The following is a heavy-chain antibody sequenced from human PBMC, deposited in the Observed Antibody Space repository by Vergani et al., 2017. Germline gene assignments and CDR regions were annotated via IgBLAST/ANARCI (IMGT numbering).Heavy chain of an antibody. CDR2: IRYDGSNK. V-gene: IGHV3-30*02. CDR1: GFTFSSYG. Sequence: VQLVESGGGLVQPGGSLRLSCAASGFTFSSYGMHWVRQAPGKGLEWVAFIRYDGSNKYYADSVKGRFTISRDNSKNTLYLQMNSLRAEDTAVYYCAKDMEDRAGGSYYYYYYGMDVWGQGTTVTVSS. J-gene: IGHJ6*02. CDR3: AKDMEDRAGGSYYYYYYGMDV. D-gene: IGHD1-26*01.